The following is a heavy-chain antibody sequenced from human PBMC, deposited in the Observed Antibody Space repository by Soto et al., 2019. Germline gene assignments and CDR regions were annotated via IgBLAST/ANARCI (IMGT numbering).Heavy chain of an antibody. D-gene: IGHD2-2*02. Sequence: SQTLSLTCTVSGGSVSSDTHYWSWIRQPPGKRLEWMGFIYSSGSTNYNPSLKSRVTMSVATSKNQFSLKLRSVIVADTAVYHCARFVRSCSGTTCYTRADVWGQGTTVTVSS. CDR2: IYSSGST. J-gene: IGHJ6*02. V-gene: IGHV4-61*01. CDR1: GGSVSSDTHY. CDR3: ARFVRSCSGTTCYTRADV.